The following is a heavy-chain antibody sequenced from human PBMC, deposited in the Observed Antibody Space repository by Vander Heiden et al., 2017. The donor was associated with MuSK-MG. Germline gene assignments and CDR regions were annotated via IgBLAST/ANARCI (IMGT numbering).Heavy chain of an antibody. J-gene: IGHJ1*01. CDR2: ISASGGST. CDR1: GFTFSTYA. CDR3: AKDGPRITIFGYFHH. D-gene: IGHD3-3*01. Sequence: EVQLLESGGGLAQPGGSLRLSCAASGFTFSTYAISWVRQAPGKGLEWVSTISASGGSTYYAESVKGRFTISRDNSKNTLYLQMDSLRADDTAIYYCAKDGPRITIFGYFHHWGQGSLVTVSS. V-gene: IGHV3-23*01.